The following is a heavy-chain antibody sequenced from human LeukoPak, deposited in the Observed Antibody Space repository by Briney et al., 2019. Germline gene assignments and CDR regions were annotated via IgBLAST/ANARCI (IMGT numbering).Heavy chain of an antibody. J-gene: IGHJ4*02. D-gene: IGHD4-23*01. V-gene: IGHV4-28*01. CDR1: GYSISSSNW. CDR2: IYYSGNT. CDR3: AKSVDGGNSPFDY. Sequence: SDTLSLACAVSGYSISSSNWWGWIRQPPGKGLEWIGYIYYSGNTHHNPSLKSRVTMSVDTSKNQFSLNLSSVTAVDTAIYYCAKSVDGGNSPFDYWGQGTLVTVSS.